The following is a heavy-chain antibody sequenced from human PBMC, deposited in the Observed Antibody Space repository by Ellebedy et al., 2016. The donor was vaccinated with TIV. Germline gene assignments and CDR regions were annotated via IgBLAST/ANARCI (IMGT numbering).Heavy chain of an antibody. J-gene: IGHJ4*02. CDR1: GGSISSSSYY. CDR3: ARQYTMVRGVIYYFDY. CDR2: IYYSGST. Sequence: SETLSLTCTVSGGSISSSSYYWGWIRQPPGKGLEWIGSIYYSGSTYYNPSLKSRVTISVDTSKNQFSLKVSSVTAADTAVYYCARQYTMVRGVIYYFDYWGQGTLVTVSS. D-gene: IGHD3-10*01. V-gene: IGHV4-39*01.